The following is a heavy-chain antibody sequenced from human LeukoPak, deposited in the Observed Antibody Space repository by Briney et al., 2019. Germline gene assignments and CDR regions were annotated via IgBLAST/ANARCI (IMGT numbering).Heavy chain of an antibody. V-gene: IGHV3-30-3*01. D-gene: IGHD5-12*01. CDR2: ISYDGSNK. J-gene: IGHJ4*02. CDR3: ARDDGSGYGYDY. Sequence: GGSLRLSCAASGFTFSSYAMHWVRQAPGKGLEWVAAISYDGSNKYYADSVKGRFTISRDNSKNTLYLQMNSLRAEDTAVYYCARDDGSGYGYDYWGQGTLVTVSS. CDR1: GFTFSSYA.